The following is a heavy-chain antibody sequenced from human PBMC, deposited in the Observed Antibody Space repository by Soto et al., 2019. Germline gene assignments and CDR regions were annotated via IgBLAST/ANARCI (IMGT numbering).Heavy chain of an antibody. J-gene: IGHJ4*02. Sequence: QTGGSLRLSCAASGFTFSSYSMHWVRQGPGKGLEFVSAISTNGDETYYANSVKGRLTISRDNSKNTVYLHMSSLRAEDMAVYYCARLGYCSANSCYYDYWGQGTQVTVS. D-gene: IGHD2-15*01. CDR2: ISTNGDET. CDR1: GFTFSSYS. V-gene: IGHV3-64*01. CDR3: ARLGYCSANSCYYDY.